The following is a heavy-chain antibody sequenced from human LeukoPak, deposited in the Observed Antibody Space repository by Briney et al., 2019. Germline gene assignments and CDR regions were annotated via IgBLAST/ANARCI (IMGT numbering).Heavy chain of an antibody. Sequence: SETLSLTCAVYGGSFSGYYWSWVRQPPGKGLEWIGEINHSGSTNYNPSLKSRVTISVDTSKNQFSLKLSSVTAADTAVYYCARRDESWPYFIDYWGQGILVTVSS. CDR3: ARRDESWPYFIDY. V-gene: IGHV4-34*01. D-gene: IGHD2/OR15-2a*01. CDR1: GGSFSGYY. CDR2: INHSGST. J-gene: IGHJ4*02.